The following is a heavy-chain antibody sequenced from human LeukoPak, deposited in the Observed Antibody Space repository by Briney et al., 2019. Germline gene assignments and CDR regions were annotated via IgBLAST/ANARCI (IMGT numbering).Heavy chain of an antibody. V-gene: IGHV3-30*02. Sequence: GGSLRLSCAASGFTFSSYSMNWVRQAPGKGLEWAAFIRYDGSNKYYADSVKGRFTISRDNAKNTLYLQMNSLRAEDTAVYYCARDVTSHYYYYMDVWGKGTTVTVSS. CDR2: IRYDGSNK. J-gene: IGHJ6*03. CDR1: GFTFSSYS. D-gene: IGHD6-6*01. CDR3: ARDVTSHYYYYMDV.